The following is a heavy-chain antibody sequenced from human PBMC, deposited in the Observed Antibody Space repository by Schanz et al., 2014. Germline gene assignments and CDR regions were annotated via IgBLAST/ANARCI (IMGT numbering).Heavy chain of an antibody. CDR3: AREPLSGYNWFDP. CDR2: VLYSGST. V-gene: IGHV4-34*12. J-gene: IGHJ5*02. D-gene: IGHD6-25*01. Sequence: QVQLQQWGAGLLKPSETLSLTCGVFGGSFSGYYWSWIRQPPGKGLELIGYVLYSGSTHYNPSLKSRVSISVDPSKNQLSRKLSSVTAADTAVYYCAREPLSGYNWFDPWGQGSLVTVSS. CDR1: GGSFSGYY.